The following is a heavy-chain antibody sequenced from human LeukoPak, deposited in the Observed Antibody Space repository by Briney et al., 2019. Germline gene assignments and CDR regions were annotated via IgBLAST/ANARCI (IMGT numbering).Heavy chain of an antibody. V-gene: IGHV3-48*01. CDR1: GFTFSSYS. Sequence: GGSLRLSCAASGFTFSSYSMNWVRQAPGKGLEWVSYISSSSSTIYYADSVKGRFTISRDNAKNSLYLQMNSLRAGDTAVYYCARGPLYGSYYLGFDYWGQGTLVTVSS. J-gene: IGHJ4*02. D-gene: IGHD1-26*01. CDR2: ISSSSSTI. CDR3: ARGPLYGSYYLGFDY.